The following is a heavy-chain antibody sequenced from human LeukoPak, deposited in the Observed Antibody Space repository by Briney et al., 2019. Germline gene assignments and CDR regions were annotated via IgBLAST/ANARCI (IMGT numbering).Heavy chain of an antibody. CDR2: IYYSGST. CDR3: ARAAAGMSLAY. V-gene: IGHV4-59*01. D-gene: IGHD6-13*01. Sequence: SETLSLTCTGSGGSISSYYWSWIRKPPGKGLEWIGYIYYSGSTNYNPSLKSRVTISVDTSNNQFSLKLSSVTAADTAVYYCARAAAGMSLAYWGQGTLVTVSS. J-gene: IGHJ4*02. CDR1: GGSISSYY.